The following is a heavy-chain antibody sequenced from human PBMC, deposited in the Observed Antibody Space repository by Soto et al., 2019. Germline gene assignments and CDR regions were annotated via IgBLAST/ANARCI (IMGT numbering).Heavy chain of an antibody. CDR1: GLIFSDYE. Sequence: PAGSLRLSCADSGLIFSDYEINWVRQAPWKGLEWVSGLSVDGDSTYYADSVKGRFTISRDNSDNTVYLQMNSLTAEDTAVYYCANPLTYNSGNDAFDFWGQGTLVTVSS. CDR2: LSVDGDST. CDR3: ANPLTYNSGNDAFDF. J-gene: IGHJ3*01. D-gene: IGHD1-20*01. V-gene: IGHV3-23*01.